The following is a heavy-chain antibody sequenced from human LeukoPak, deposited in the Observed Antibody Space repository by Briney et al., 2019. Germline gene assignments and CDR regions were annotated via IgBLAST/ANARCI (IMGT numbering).Heavy chain of an antibody. J-gene: IGHJ3*02. D-gene: IGHD5-18*01. V-gene: IGHV3-48*01. CDR2: ISSSSSTI. CDR1: GFTFSSYS. Sequence: AWGSLRLSCAASGFTFSSYSMNWVRQAPGKGLEWVSYISSSSSTIYYADSVKGRFTISRDNAKNSLYLQMNSLRAEDTAVYYCARVAQLWDAFDIWGQGTIVTVSS. CDR3: ARVAQLWDAFDI.